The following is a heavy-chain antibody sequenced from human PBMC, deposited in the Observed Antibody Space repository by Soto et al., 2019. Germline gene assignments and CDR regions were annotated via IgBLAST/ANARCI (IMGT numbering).Heavy chain of an antibody. Sequence: QPRGSLRLSCAASGFTFNTYGMHWFRQAPGKGLEWVAFISYDGSNEYYADSVKGRFTISRDNSKNTVFLQMNSLRGEDTAVYYCAKSLAVAAGWFDPWGQGALVTVSS. CDR2: ISYDGSNE. CDR1: GFTFNTYG. CDR3: AKSLAVAAGWFDP. J-gene: IGHJ5*02. D-gene: IGHD6-19*01. V-gene: IGHV3-30*18.